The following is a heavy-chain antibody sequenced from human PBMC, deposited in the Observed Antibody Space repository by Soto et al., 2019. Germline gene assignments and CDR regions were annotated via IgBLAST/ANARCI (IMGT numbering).Heavy chain of an antibody. J-gene: IGHJ4*02. V-gene: IGHV3-74*01. CDR3: ARDPGYYYDSSGYYPVD. Sequence: PGGSLRLSCAASGFTFSSYWMHWVRQAPGKGLVWVSRINSDGSSTSYADSVKGRFTISRDNAKNTLYLQMNSLRAEDTAVYYCARDPGYYYDSSGYYPVDWGQGTLVTVSS. CDR2: INSDGSST. D-gene: IGHD3-22*01. CDR1: GFTFSSYW.